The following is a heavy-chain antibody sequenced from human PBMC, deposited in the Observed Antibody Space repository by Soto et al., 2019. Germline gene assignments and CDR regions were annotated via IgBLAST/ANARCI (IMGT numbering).Heavy chain of an antibody. CDR2: VKEDGSEL. CDR3: ARDIGFDYVN. J-gene: IGHJ4*02. CDR1: VFNVMSYW. Sequence: PGGSLRLSCAVSVFNVMSYWMVWFRQAPGKGLEWVASVKEDGSELYYLHSVRGRFSVTRDSAGNALHLTMNYLSAEDTGVYFCARDIGFDYVNWGQGIPVTVSS. D-gene: IGHD3-16*01. V-gene: IGHV3-7*01.